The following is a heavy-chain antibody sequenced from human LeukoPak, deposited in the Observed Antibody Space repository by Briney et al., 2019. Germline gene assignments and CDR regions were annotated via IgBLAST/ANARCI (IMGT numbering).Heavy chain of an antibody. CDR1: GGSISSSSYY. CDR2: IYYSGST. Sequence: PSETLSLTCTVSGGSISSSSYYWSWIRQPPGKGLEWIGYIYYSGSTNYNPSLKSRVTISVDTSKNQFSLKLSSVTAADTAVYYCARERLVPAAHGPINWFDPWGQGTLVTVSS. V-gene: IGHV4-61*01. CDR3: ARERLVPAAHGPINWFDP. D-gene: IGHD2-2*01. J-gene: IGHJ5*02.